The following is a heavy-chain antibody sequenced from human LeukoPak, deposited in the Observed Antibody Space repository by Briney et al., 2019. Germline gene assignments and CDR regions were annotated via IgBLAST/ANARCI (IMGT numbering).Heavy chain of an antibody. CDR1: GGTFSSYA. J-gene: IGHJ6*03. CDR2: IIPIFGTA. D-gene: IGHD2-2*01. Sequence: SVKVSCKASGGTFSSYAISWVRQAPGQGLEWMGGIIPIFGTANYAQKFQGRVTITADESTSTAYMELSSLRSEDTAVYYCARDRGYCSSTSCYVYYYYYMDVWGKGTTVAVSS. V-gene: IGHV1-69*01. CDR3: ARDRGYCSSTSCYVYYYYYMDV.